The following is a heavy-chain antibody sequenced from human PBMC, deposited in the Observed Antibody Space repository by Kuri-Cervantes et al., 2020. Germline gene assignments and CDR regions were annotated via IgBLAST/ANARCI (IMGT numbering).Heavy chain of an antibody. V-gene: IGHV3-48*02. CDR1: GFTFSSYW. D-gene: IGHD2-15*01. Sequence: ETLSLTCAASGFTFSSYWMSWVRQAPGKGLEWVSYIRSSSSTIYYVDSVKGRFTISRDNAKNSLYLQMNSLRDEDTAVYYCARVDCRGYTCYVPSHGFDIWGQGTMVTVSS. CDR3: ARVDCRGYTCYVPSHGFDI. CDR2: IRSSSSTI. J-gene: IGHJ3*02.